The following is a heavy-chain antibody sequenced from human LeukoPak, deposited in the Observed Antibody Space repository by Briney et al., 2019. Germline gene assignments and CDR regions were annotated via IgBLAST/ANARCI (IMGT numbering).Heavy chain of an antibody. CDR2: INHSGST. J-gene: IGHJ4*02. CDR3: ARAQVDIVATIGSKNYFDY. Sequence: SETLSLTRADDGGSFSGYYWSWIRQPPGKGREWIGEINHSGSTNYNPSLKSRVTISVDTSKNQFSLKLSSVTAADTAVYYCARAQVDIVATIGSKNYFDYWGQGTLVTVSS. V-gene: IGHV4-34*01. D-gene: IGHD5-12*01. CDR1: GGSFSGYY.